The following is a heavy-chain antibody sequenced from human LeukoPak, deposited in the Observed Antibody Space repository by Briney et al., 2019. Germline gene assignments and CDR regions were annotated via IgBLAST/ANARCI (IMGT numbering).Heavy chain of an antibody. CDR2: INHSGST. Sequence: SETLSLTCAVYGGSFSGYYWSWIRQPPGKGLEWIGEINHSGSTNYNPSLKSRVTISVDTSKNQFSLKLSSVTAADTAVYYCARGSPGSTWIQLPGPLDPWGQGTLVTVSS. V-gene: IGHV4-34*01. D-gene: IGHD5-18*01. CDR3: ARGSPGSTWIQLPGPLDP. J-gene: IGHJ5*02. CDR1: GGSFSGYY.